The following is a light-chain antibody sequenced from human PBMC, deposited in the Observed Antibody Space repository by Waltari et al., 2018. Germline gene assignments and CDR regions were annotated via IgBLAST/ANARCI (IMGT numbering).Light chain of an antibody. CDR3: QQYDAFPPT. Sequence: DLQITQSPSSLSASVGNRVTITCQASQDISNYLNWYQQKPGKAPKLLIYDASNLETGVPSRFSGSGSGTDFTLTISSLQPEDIATYYCQQYDAFPPTFGPGTKVDIK. CDR1: QDISNY. J-gene: IGKJ3*01. CDR2: DAS. V-gene: IGKV1-33*01.